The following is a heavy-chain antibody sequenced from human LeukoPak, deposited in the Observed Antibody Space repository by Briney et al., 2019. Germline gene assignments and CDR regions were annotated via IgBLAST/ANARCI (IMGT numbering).Heavy chain of an antibody. D-gene: IGHD3-9*01. J-gene: IGHJ4*02. Sequence: GGSLRLSCAASGFTFSSYAMHWVRQAPGKGLEWVAVISYDGSNKYYADSVKGRFTISRDNSKNTLYLQMNSLRAEDTAVYYCARDLDDILTGYLHYFDYWGQGTLVTVSS. CDR2: ISYDGSNK. CDR1: GFTFSSYA. CDR3: ARDLDDILTGYLHYFDY. V-gene: IGHV3-30-3*01.